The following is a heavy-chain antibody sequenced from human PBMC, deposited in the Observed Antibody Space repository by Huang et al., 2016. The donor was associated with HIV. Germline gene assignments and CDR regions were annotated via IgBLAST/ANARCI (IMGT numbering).Heavy chain of an antibody. CDR1: GVSLSSYY. CDR2: IYYSGST. CDR3: ARDLRAYYYGSGSYPHAFDI. V-gene: IGHV4-59*01. D-gene: IGHD3-10*01. Sequence: QVQLQESGPGLVKPSETLSLTCTVSGVSLSSYYWSWIRQPPGKGLEWIGYIYYSGSTNNNPSLKSRVTISVDTSKNQFSLKLSSVTAADTAVYYCARDLRAYYYGSGSYPHAFDIWGQGTMVTVSS. J-gene: IGHJ3*02.